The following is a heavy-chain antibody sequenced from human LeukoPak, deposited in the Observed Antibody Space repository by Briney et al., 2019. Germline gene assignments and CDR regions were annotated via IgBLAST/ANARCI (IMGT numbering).Heavy chain of an antibody. J-gene: IGHJ4*02. CDR1: GFTFSSYA. CDR2: ISGSGGST. D-gene: IGHD3-22*01. V-gene: IGHV3-23*01. CDR3: AKTADYDSSGYYFPPSPFDY. Sequence: PGGSLRLSCAASGFTFSSYAMSWVRRAPGKGLEWVSAISGSGGSTYYADSVKGRFTISRDNSKNTLYLQMNSLRAEDTAVYYCAKTADYDSSGYYFPPSPFDYWGQGTLVTVSS.